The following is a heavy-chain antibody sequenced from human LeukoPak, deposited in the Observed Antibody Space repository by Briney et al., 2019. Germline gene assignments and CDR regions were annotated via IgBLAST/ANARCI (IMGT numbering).Heavy chain of an antibody. CDR1: GGTFSNFF. Sequence: PSETLSLTCGVSGGTFSNFFWNWIRQTPGKGLEWIGQIYHSGSADYHPSLKRRVTISVDTSKTHSSLNLTSVTAADTAIYYCARGGAVNGFDLWGQGTRVTVSS. CDR2: IYHSGSA. CDR3: ARGGAVNGFDL. V-gene: IGHV4-34*01. J-gene: IGHJ3*01. D-gene: IGHD2-8*01.